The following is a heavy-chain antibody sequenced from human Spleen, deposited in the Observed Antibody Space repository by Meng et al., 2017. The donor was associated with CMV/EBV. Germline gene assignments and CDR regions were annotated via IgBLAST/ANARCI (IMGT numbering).Heavy chain of an antibody. CDR1: GFIFDDYA. V-gene: IGHV3-23*01. CDR2: LGDNGDKT. CDR3: AKAALYGSGSYYSAFDM. D-gene: IGHD3-10*01. J-gene: IGHJ3*02. Sequence: ETLSLTCAASGFIFDDYAMHWVRQAPGKGLEWVSTLGDNGDKTYNAASVKGRFIISRDSSKNTLYLQMNSLRADDTAVYYCAKAALYGSGSYYSAFDMWGQGTMVTVSS.